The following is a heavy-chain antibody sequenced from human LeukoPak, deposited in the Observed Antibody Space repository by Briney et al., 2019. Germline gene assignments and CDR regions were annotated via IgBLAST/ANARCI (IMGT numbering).Heavy chain of an antibody. D-gene: IGHD3-3*01. V-gene: IGHV1-46*01. Sequence: GASGKPSCKASGYTFSNHYIHWVRQAPGQGLEWMGIINPYDGDREHAPKLQGRVTMTWDMSETTVYMELSSLRSEDTAVYYCARGRPIFGVLRGGFDPWGQGTLVTVSS. CDR3: ARGRPIFGVLRGGFDP. CDR2: INPYDGDR. CDR1: GYTFSNHY. J-gene: IGHJ5*02.